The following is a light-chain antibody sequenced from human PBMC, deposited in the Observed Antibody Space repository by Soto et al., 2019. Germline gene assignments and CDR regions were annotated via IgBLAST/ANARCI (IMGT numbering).Light chain of an antibody. J-gene: IGLJ1*01. CDR1: SSNIGAGYD. Sequence: QSVLTQPPSVSGAPGQRVTISCTGSSSNIGAGYDVHWYQQLPGTAPKLLIYGNSHRPSGVPDRFSGSKSGTSASLAITGLQAEHEADYYCQSYDSSLSGSNVFGTWTKLTVL. CDR3: QSYDSSLSGSNV. V-gene: IGLV1-40*01. CDR2: GNS.